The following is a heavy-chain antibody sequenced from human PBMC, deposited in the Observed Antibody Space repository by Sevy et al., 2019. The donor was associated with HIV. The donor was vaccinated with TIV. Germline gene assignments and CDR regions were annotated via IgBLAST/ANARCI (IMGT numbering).Heavy chain of an antibody. CDR2: ISYDGSNK. J-gene: IGHJ4*02. CDR3: ARPPYDFWSGYYAYFDY. V-gene: IGHV3-30-3*01. CDR1: EFTFSSYA. D-gene: IGHD3-3*01. Sequence: GGSLRLSCAASEFTFSSYAMHWVRQAPGKGLEWVAVISYDGSNKYYADSVKGRFTISRDNSKNTLYLKMNSLRAEDTAVYYCARPPYDFWSGYYAYFDYWGQGTLVTVSS.